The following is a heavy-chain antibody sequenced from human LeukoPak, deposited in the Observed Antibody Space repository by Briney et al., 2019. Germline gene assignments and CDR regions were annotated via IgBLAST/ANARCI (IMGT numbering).Heavy chain of an antibody. Sequence: GGSLRLSCAASGFTFSSYGMHWVRQAPGKGLEWVAVISYDGSNKYYVDSVKGRFTISRDNSKNTLNLQMNSLRAEDTAVYYCAKMRTPTAHSGDAFDIWGQGTMVTVSS. V-gene: IGHV3-30*18. CDR3: AKMRTPTAHSGDAFDI. D-gene: IGHD4-17*01. CDR1: GFTFSSYG. J-gene: IGHJ3*02. CDR2: ISYDGSNK.